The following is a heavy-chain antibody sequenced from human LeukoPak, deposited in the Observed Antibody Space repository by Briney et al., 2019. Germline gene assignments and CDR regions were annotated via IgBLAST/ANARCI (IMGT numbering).Heavy chain of an antibody. CDR2: IYYSGST. CDR1: GGSISSSSYY. V-gene: IGHV4-39*01. Sequence: PSETLSLTCTVSGGSISSSSYYWGWIRQPPGKGLEWIGSIYYSGSTYYTPSLKSRVTISVDTSKNQFSLKLSSVTAADTAVYYCARLGVGYCISTSCYEFDYWGQGTLVTVSS. CDR3: ARLGVGYCISTSCYEFDY. J-gene: IGHJ4*02. D-gene: IGHD2-2*01.